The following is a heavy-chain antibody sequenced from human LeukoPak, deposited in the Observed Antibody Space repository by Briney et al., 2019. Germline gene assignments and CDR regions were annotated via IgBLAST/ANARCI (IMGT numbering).Heavy chain of an antibody. J-gene: IGHJ4*02. CDR3: AREILYYDILTGYSILPYFDY. V-gene: IGHV4-59*01. CDR1: GGSISSYY. D-gene: IGHD3-9*01. CDR2: IYYSGST. Sequence: SETLSLTCTVSGGSISSYYWSWIRQPPGKGLEWIGYIYYSGSTNCNPSLKSRVTISVDTSKNQFSLKLSSVTAADTAVYYCAREILYYDILTGYSILPYFDYWGQGTQVTVSS.